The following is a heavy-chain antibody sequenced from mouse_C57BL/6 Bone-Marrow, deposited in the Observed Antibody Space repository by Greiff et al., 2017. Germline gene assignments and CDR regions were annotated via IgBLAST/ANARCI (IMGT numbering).Heavy chain of an antibody. Sequence: EVQRVESGPGLAKPSQTLSLTCSVTGYSITSDYWNWIRKFPGNKLEYMGYISYSGSTYYNPSLKCLISITRITSKNQYYLQLNSVTTEDTATYYCARRGGYDYVGEYYFDSGAQGTTLTFTS. CDR1: GYSITSDY. CDR2: ISYSGST. D-gene: IGHD2-4*01. V-gene: IGHV3-8*01. CDR3: ARRGGYDYVGEYYFDS. J-gene: IGHJ2*01.